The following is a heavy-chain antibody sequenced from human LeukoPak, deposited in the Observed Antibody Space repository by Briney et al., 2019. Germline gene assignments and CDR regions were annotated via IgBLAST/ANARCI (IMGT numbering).Heavy chain of an antibody. J-gene: IGHJ4*02. CDR1: GGSISSYY. Sequence: PSETLSLTCAVSGGSISSYYWSWIRQPAGKGLEWIGRIYNSGSTNYNPSLKSRVTISVDTSKNQFSLKLSSVTAADTAVYYCGRERREYYYASSGYYYVDYWGQGTLVT. CDR3: GRERREYYYASSGYYYVDY. D-gene: IGHD3-22*01. V-gene: IGHV4-4*07. CDR2: IYNSGST.